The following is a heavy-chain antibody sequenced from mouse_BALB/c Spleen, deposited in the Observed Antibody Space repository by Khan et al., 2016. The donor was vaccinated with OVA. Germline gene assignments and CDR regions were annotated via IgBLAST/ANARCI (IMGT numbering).Heavy chain of an antibody. D-gene: IGHD1-1*01. J-gene: IGHJ4*01. CDR3: ARSTSVVARAMDY. V-gene: IGHV5-17*02. Sequence: EVELVESGGGLVQPGGSRKLSCAASGFTFSSFGMHWVRQAPEKGLEWVAYISSGSSTIFYADTVKGRFTISRDNPKNTRFLQMTSLRSEDTAMYYCARSTSVVARAMDYWGQGTSVTVSS. CDR2: ISSGSSTI. CDR1: GFTFSSFG.